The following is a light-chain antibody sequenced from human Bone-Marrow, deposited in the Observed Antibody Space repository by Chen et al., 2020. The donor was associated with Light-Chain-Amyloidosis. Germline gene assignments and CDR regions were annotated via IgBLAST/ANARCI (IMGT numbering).Light chain of an antibody. CDR3: QSADSSGTYEVI. Sequence: SYELTQQPSVSVSPGQTASITCSGDDLPTKYAYWYQKKPGQAPVLVIHRDTERPSGISERFSGSSSGTTATLTISGVQAEDEADYHCQSADSSGTYEVIFGGGTKLTVL. V-gene: IGLV3-25*03. CDR2: RDT. J-gene: IGLJ2*01. CDR1: DLPTKY.